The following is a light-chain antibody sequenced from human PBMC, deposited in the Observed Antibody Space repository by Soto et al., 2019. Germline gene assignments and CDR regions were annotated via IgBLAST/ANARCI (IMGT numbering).Light chain of an antibody. CDR3: QQYSSYSSTWT. CDR2: KAS. V-gene: IGKV1-5*03. J-gene: IGKJ1*01. CDR1: QSISSW. Sequence: DIQMTQSPSTLSASVGDRVTITCRASQSISSWLAWYQQKPGKAPKLLIYKASSLESGVPSRFSGSGSGTEFTLTISSLQPDDFATYYCQQYSSYSSTWTFGQGTKVEIK.